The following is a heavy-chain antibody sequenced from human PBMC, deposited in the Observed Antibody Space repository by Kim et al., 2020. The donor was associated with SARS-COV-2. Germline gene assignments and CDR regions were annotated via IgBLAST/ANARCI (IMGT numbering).Heavy chain of an antibody. CDR3: ASPYYYDSSGYDHAFDI. V-gene: IGHV4-39*01. Sequence: SETLSLTCTVSGGSISSSSYYWGWIRQPPGKGLEWIGSIYYSGSTYYNPSLKSRVTISVDTSKNQFSLKLSSVTAADTAVYYCASPYYYDSSGYDHAFDIWGQGTMVTVSS. CDR2: IYYSGST. D-gene: IGHD3-22*01. CDR1: GGSISSSSYY. J-gene: IGHJ3*02.